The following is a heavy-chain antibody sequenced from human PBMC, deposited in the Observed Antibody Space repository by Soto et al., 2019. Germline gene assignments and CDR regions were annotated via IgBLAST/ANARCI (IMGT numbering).Heavy chain of an antibody. D-gene: IGHD3-10*01. CDR1: GASIRSGGYY. J-gene: IGHJ2*01. Sequence: QVQLQESGPGLVNPSQTLSLTCSVSGASIRSGGYYWSWIRQTPGKGLEWSGYINYSGGTYFNPSLRSRVTMSVDTSENQFSLKLSSVTAADTAVYHCARGGPGDGYFDLWGRGTLVTVTS. V-gene: IGHV4-31*03. CDR2: INYSGGT. CDR3: ARGGPGDGYFDL.